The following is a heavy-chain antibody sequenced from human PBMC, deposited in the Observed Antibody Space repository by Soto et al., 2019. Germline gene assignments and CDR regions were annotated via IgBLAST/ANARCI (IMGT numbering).Heavy chain of an antibody. Sequence: SETLSLTCAVYGGSFSGYYWSWIRQPPGKGLEWIGYIYYSGNTNYNPSLKSRVTISIDASKNQFSLELSSVTAADSAVYFCARGIGQQLPPLDWGQGTLVTVSS. D-gene: IGHD6-13*01. CDR3: ARGIGQQLPPLD. CDR1: GGSFSGYY. V-gene: IGHV4-34*11. J-gene: IGHJ4*02. CDR2: IYYSGNT.